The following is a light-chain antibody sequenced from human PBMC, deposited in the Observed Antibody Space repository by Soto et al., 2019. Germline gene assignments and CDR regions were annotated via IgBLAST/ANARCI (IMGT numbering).Light chain of an antibody. CDR1: SSDVGGYDY. J-gene: IGLJ3*02. V-gene: IGLV2-8*01. CDR2: EVT. Sequence: QSVLTQPPSASGSPGRSVTISCTGTSSDVGGYDYVSWFQQHPGKAPKLIIYEVTKRPSGVPDRFSASKSDNTASLTVSGLQAEDEADYYCSSFVAGNNYWVFGGGTKLTVL. CDR3: SSFVAGNNYWV.